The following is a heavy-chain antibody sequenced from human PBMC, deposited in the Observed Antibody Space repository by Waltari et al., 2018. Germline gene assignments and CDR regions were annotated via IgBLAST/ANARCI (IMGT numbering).Heavy chain of an antibody. CDR1: GFTFSTYG. J-gene: IGHJ6*02. V-gene: IGHV3-74*01. Sequence: EVQLVESGGGLVQPGGSLRLSCAASGFTFSTYGMNWVRQAPGKGLVGVSRINNDGSSTSYADSVKGRFTISSDNARNTLYLQMSSLRVEDTAVYYCARDYGMDVWGQGTTVTVSS. CDR2: INNDGSST. CDR3: ARDYGMDV.